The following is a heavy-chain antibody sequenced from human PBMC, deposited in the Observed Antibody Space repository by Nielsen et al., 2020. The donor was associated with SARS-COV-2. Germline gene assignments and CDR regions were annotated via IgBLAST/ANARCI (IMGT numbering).Heavy chain of an antibody. CDR2: IKTNTNSGTT. Sequence: GGSLRLSCAASGFTFTNAWMSWVRQAPGKGLEWVGRIKTNTNSGTTDYAAPVKGRFTISRDDSKNTLYLQMNSLKTEDTAVYYCTTDQYDFWSGPFDYWGQGTLVTVSS. D-gene: IGHD3-3*01. CDR3: TTDQYDFWSGPFDY. CDR1: GFTFTNAW. J-gene: IGHJ4*02. V-gene: IGHV3-15*01.